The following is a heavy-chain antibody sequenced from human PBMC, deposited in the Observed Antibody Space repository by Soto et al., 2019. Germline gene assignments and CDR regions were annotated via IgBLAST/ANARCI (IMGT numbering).Heavy chain of an antibody. Sequence: GASVKVSCKASGYTFTGYYMHWVRQAPGQGLEWMGWINPNSGGTNYAQKFQDRVTMTRDTPISTAYMELSRLRSDDTAVYYCARDIVVVPAAIFWFDPWGQGTLVTVSS. CDR3: ARDIVVVPAAIFWFDP. D-gene: IGHD2-2*01. V-gene: IGHV1-2*02. J-gene: IGHJ5*02. CDR2: INPNSGGT. CDR1: GYTFTGYY.